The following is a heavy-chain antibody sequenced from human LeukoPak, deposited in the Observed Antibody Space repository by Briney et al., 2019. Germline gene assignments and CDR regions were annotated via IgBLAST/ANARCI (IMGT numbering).Heavy chain of an antibody. CDR1: GYTFTDYY. V-gene: IGHV1-2*02. J-gene: IGHJ5*02. CDR3: ARDIHHYYDSSGYYWFDP. CDR2: INPNSGGT. D-gene: IGHD3-22*01. Sequence: ASVKVSCKASGYTFTDYYMHWVRQAPGQGLEWMGWINPNSGGTNYAQKFQSRVTMTRDTSISTAYMELTRPRSDDTAVYYCARDIHHYYDSSGYYWFDPWGQGTLVTVSS.